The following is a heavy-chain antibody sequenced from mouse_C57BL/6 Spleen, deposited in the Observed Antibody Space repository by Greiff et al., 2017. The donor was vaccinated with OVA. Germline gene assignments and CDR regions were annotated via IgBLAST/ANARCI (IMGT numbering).Heavy chain of an antibody. CDR1: GYTFTDYN. CDR3: ARGDYYYYGSSPYYYAMDY. D-gene: IGHD1-1*01. Sequence: EVQRVESGPELVKPGASVKIPCKASGYTFTDYNMDWVKQSHGKSLEWIGDINPNNGGTIYNQKFKGKATLTVDKSSSTAYMELRSLTSEDTAVYYCARGDYYYYGSSPYYYAMDYWGQGTSVTVSS. J-gene: IGHJ4*01. V-gene: IGHV1-18*01. CDR2: INPNNGGT.